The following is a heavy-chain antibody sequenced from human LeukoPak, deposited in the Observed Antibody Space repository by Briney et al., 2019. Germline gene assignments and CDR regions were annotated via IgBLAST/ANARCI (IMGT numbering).Heavy chain of an antibody. J-gene: IGHJ4*02. CDR1: GGSISSYY. V-gene: IGHV4-4*07. Sequence: SETLSLTCTVSGGSISSYYWSWIRQPAGKGLEWIGRIYSSGSTNYTPSLKSRVTMSVDPSKNQVSLKLSSVTAADTAVYYCARELVFGVITYFDYWGQRTLVTVSS. D-gene: IGHD3-3*01. CDR2: IYSSGST. CDR3: ARELVFGVITYFDY.